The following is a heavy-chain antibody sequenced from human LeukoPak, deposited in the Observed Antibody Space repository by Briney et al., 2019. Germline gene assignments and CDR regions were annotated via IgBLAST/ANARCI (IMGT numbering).Heavy chain of an antibody. Sequence: HPGGSLRLSCVASGFKFDDYTMHWVRRAPEKGLEWVSLMSWNSDYTSYADSVKGRFTISRDNAKSSLYLQMSSLRAEDTAVYYCARDKDLRGDSGSYFDSWGQGTLVTVSS. CDR2: MSWNSDYT. V-gene: IGHV3-43*01. CDR3: ARDKDLRGDSGSYFDS. J-gene: IGHJ4*02. CDR1: GFKFDDYT. D-gene: IGHD1-26*01.